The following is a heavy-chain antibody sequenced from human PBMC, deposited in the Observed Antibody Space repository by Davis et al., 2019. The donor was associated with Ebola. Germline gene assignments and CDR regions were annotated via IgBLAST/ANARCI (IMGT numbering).Heavy chain of an antibody. CDR2: IKQAGSEK. CDR3: ASATEVEYSSSFYYYYGMDV. D-gene: IGHD6-6*01. CDR1: GFTFSSYG. J-gene: IGHJ6*02. Sequence: PGGSLRLSCAASGFTFSSYGMHWVRQAPGKGLERVANIKQAGSEKSYVDSVKGRFTISRDNAKNSLYLQMNSLRAEDTAVYYCASATEVEYSSSFYYYYGMDVWGQGTTVTVSS. V-gene: IGHV3-7*01.